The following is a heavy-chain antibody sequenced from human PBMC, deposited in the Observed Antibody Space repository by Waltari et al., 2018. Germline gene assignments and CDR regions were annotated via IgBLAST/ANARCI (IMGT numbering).Heavy chain of an antibody. CDR2: IYYRWST. CDR1: GGSISSGSYY. J-gene: IGHJ4*02. CDR3: ARGRITMIARYYFDY. V-gene: IGHV4-31*03. D-gene: IGHD3-22*01. Sequence: QVQLQESGPGLVKPSQTLSLTCTVSGGSISSGSYYWSWIRQHPGKGLEWIGYIYYRWSTYYNPSLKSRVTISVDTSKNQFSLKLSSVTAADTAEYYCARGRITMIARYYFDYWGQGTLVTVSS.